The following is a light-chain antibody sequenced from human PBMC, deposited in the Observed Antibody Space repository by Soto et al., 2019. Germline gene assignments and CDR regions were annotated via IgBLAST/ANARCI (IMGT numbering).Light chain of an antibody. CDR1: QNINRW. Sequence: DIQMTQSPSTLAASVGDRVNITCRASQNINRWLAWYQQKPGKAPKVLIYDASSLESGVPSRFSGSGSGSEFTLTITSLQPDDFATYYCQQYDGYFGPG. CDR2: DAS. V-gene: IGKV1-5*01. CDR3: QQYDGY. J-gene: IGKJ3*01.